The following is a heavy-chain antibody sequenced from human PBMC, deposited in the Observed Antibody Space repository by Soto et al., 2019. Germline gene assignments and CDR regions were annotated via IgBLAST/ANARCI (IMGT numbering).Heavy chain of an antibody. CDR2: IYYSGST. J-gene: IGHJ2*01. CDR1: GGSTSSGDYY. D-gene: IGHD3-22*01. Sequence: SETLSLTCTASGGSTSSGDYYWSWIRQPPGKGLEWIGYIYYSGSTYYNPSLKSRITISVDTSKNQFSLKLSSVTAADTAVYYCARSGPLYDSTGFYWYFDLWGRGTLVTVSS. CDR3: ARSGPLYDSTGFYWYFDL. V-gene: IGHV4-30-4*01.